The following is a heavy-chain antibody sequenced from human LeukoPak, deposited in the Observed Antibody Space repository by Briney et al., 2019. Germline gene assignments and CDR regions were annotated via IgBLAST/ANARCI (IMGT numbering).Heavy chain of an antibody. V-gene: IGHV3-30*04. CDR1: GFTFSSYA. CDR3: ARGPYSSGWYYFDY. Sequence: GGSLRLSCAASGFTFSSYAMHWVRQAPGKGLEWVAVISYDGSNKYYADSVKGRFTISRDNSKNTLYLQMNSLRAEDTAVYYCARGPYSSGWYYFDYWGQGTLVTVSS. J-gene: IGHJ4*02. D-gene: IGHD6-19*01. CDR2: ISYDGSNK.